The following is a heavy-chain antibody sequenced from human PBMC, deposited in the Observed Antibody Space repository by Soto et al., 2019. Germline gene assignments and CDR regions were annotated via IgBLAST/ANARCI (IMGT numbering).Heavy chain of an antibody. Sequence: VGSLRLSCAASGLTFSSYSMNWVRQAPGKGLEWVSYISSSSSTIYYADSVKGRFTISRDNAKNSLYLQMNSLRDEDTAVYYCARGRVPYSSGWYNSDYYYYGMDVWGQGTTVTVSS. CDR1: GLTFSSYS. CDR3: ARGRVPYSSGWYNSDYYYYGMDV. D-gene: IGHD6-19*01. CDR2: ISSSSSTI. V-gene: IGHV3-48*02. J-gene: IGHJ6*02.